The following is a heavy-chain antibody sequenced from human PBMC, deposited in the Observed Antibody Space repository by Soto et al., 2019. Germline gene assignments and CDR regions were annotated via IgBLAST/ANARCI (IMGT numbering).Heavy chain of an antibody. D-gene: IGHD2-15*01. Sequence: QVQLQESGPGLVKPSETLSLTCTVSGGSISSYYWSWIRQPPGKGLEWIGYIYYSGSTNYNPSLKSRVTISVDTSKNQCSLKLSSVTAADTAVYYCASSYCSGGSCYSRRAFDIWGQGTMVTVSS. CDR3: ASSYCSGGSCYSRRAFDI. CDR1: GGSISSYY. J-gene: IGHJ3*02. CDR2: IYYSGST. V-gene: IGHV4-59*08.